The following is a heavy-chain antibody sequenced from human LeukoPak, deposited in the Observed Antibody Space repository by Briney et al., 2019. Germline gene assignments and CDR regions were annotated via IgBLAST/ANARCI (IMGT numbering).Heavy chain of an antibody. CDR3: AGTALDYYDSSGHGGFDY. J-gene: IGHJ4*02. CDR2: IYYSGST. CDR1: GGSISSGDYY. D-gene: IGHD3-22*01. V-gene: IGHV4-30-4*01. Sequence: SQTLSLTCTVSGGSISSGDYYWSWIRQPPGKGLEWIGYIYYSGSTYYNPSLKSRVTISVDTSKNQFSLKLSSVTAADTAVYYCAGTALDYYDSSGHGGFDYWGQGTLVTVSS.